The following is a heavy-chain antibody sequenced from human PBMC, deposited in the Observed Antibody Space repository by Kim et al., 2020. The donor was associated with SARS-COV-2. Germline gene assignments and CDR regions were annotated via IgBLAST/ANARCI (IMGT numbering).Heavy chain of an antibody. J-gene: IGHJ6*02. V-gene: IGHV3-30*04. CDR1: GFTFSSYA. D-gene: IGHD6-19*01. CDR3: ARDGGKAGSFYYYYGMDV. CDR2: ISYDGSNK. Sequence: GGSLRLSCAASGFTFSSYAMHWVRQAPGKGLEWVAVISYDGSNKYYADSVKGRFTISRDNSKNTLYLQMNSLRAEDTAVYYCARDGGKAGSFYYYYGMDVWGQGTTVTVSS.